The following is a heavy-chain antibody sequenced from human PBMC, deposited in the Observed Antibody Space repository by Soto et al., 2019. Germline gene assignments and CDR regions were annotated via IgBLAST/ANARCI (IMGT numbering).Heavy chain of an antibody. CDR1: GFTFSSYP. V-gene: IGHV3-23*01. CDR2: IKAAGGDT. D-gene: IGHD5-12*01. CDR3: KRDVVASSPPGADY. J-gene: IGHJ4*02. Sequence: EVQLLGSGGGLVRPGGSLRLSCAGSGFTFSSYPMSWVRRAPGKGPEWVAAIKAAGGDTYYADSVKGRFTISRDNFNDILYLQINSLTVEDTAMYYCKRDVVASSPPGADYWGQGTVVTVSS.